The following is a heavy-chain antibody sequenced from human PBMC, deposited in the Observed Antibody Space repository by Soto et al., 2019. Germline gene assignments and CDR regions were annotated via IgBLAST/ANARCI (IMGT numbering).Heavy chain of an antibody. Sequence: GGSLRLSCAASGFTFISYAMSWVLQAPGKGLEWVSAISGSGGSTYYADSVKGRFTISRDNSKNTLYLQMNSLRAEDTAVYYCAKEGSSVLWFGAQNWFASWGQRTLVTVSS. CDR1: GFTFISYA. CDR3: AKEGSSVLWFGAQNWFAS. CDR2: ISGSGGST. V-gene: IGHV3-23*01. J-gene: IGHJ5*01. D-gene: IGHD3-10*01.